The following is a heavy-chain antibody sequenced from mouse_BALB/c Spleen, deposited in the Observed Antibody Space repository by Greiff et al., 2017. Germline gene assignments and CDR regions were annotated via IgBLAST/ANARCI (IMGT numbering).Heavy chain of an antibody. J-gene: IGHJ4*01. CDR2: ISSGGSYT. D-gene: IGHD2-3*01. CDR1: GFTFSSYA. Sequence: EVMLVESGGGLVKPGGSLKLSCAASGFTFSSYAMSWVRQSPEKRLEWVAEISSGGSYTYYPDTVTGRFTISRDNAKNTLYLEMSSLRSEDTAMYYCARDDGYYLYAMDYWGQGTSVTVSS. CDR3: ARDDGYYLYAMDY. V-gene: IGHV5-9-4*01.